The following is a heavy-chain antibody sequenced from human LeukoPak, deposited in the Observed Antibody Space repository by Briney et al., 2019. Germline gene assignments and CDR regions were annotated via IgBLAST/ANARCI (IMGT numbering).Heavy chain of an antibody. CDR2: FIPILGIA. CDR3: ARDLLSGVGASSLDY. CDR1: GGTFSKYA. J-gene: IGHJ4*02. V-gene: IGHV1-69*10. Sequence: ASVKVSCTASGGTFSKYAISWVRQAPGQGLEWMGRFIPILGIADYAQKFQGRLTITADKSTSTAYMELSSLTSEDTALYYCARDLLSGVGASSLDYWGQGTLVTVSS. D-gene: IGHD1-26*01.